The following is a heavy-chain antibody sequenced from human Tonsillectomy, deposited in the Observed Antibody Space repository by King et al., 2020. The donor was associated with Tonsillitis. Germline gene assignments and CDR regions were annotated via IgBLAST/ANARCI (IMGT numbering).Heavy chain of an antibody. CDR3: ARRDYDTLTDNYSGLDV. Sequence: VQLVESGAEVKKPGESLRISCKGSGYSFTSYWISWVRQMPGKGLEWMGRIYPGDSYTNYSPSFQGHVTISADTSISTAYLEWSSLKASDTATYYCARRDYDTLTDNYSGLDVWGQGTTVTVSS. CDR1: GYSFTSYW. V-gene: IGHV5-10-1*03. J-gene: IGHJ6*02. CDR2: IYPGDSYT. D-gene: IGHD3-9*01.